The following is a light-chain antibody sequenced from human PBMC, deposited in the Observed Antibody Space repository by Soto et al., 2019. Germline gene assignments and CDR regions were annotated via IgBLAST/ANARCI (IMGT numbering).Light chain of an antibody. CDR1: QSVSSY. Sequence: EIVLTQSTATLSLSPGERATLSCRASQSVSSYLAWYQQKPGQAPRLLIYDASNRATGIPARFSGSGSGTDFTLTIISLEPEDFAVYYCQQRSNWPPYTFGQGTKLEIK. CDR3: QQRSNWPPYT. V-gene: IGKV3-11*01. CDR2: DAS. J-gene: IGKJ2*01.